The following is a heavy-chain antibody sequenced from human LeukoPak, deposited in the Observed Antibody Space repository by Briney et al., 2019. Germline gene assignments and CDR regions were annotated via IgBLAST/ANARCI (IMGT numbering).Heavy chain of an antibody. J-gene: IGHJ4*02. CDR2: IIPIFGTA. V-gene: IGHV1-69*05. Sequence: GASVKVSCKASGGTFGSYAISWVRQAPGQGLEWMGRIIPIFGTANYAQKFQGRVTITTDESTSTAYMELSSLRSEDTAVYYCARHLRPYEYYFDYWGQGTLVTVSS. CDR3: ARHLRPYEYYFDY. CDR1: GGTFGSYA. D-gene: IGHD2-8*01.